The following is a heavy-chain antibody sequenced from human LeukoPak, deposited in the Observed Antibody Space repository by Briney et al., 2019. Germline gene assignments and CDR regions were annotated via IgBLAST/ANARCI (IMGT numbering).Heavy chain of an antibody. CDR3: AKENFYDFWSGYYTYYFDY. Sequence: GGSLRLSCAVSGFTVSTNYMSWVRQGPGKGLEWVSVIYSGGSTHYADSVKGRFSISRDNSKNTLYLQMNSLRAEDTAVYYCAKENFYDFWSGYYTYYFDYWGQGTLVTVSS. D-gene: IGHD3-3*01. CDR1: GFTVSTNY. V-gene: IGHV3-66*01. CDR2: IYSGGST. J-gene: IGHJ4*02.